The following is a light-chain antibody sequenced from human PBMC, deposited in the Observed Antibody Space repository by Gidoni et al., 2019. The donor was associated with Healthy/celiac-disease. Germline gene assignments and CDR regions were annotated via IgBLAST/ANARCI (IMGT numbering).Light chain of an antibody. V-gene: IGKV3-20*01. J-gene: IGKJ1*01. CDR2: GAS. Sequence: IVLTQSPGTLSLSPVERATLSCRASQSVSSSYLAWYQQKPGQAPRLLIYGASSRATGIPDRFSGSGSGTDFTLTISRLEPEDFAVYYCQQYGSSLRTFGQGTKVEIK. CDR3: QQYGSSLRT. CDR1: QSVSSSY.